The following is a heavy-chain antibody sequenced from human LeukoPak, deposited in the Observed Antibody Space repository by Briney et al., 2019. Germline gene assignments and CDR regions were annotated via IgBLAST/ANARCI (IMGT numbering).Heavy chain of an antibody. CDR2: ISYDGSNK. V-gene: IGHV3-30-3*01. D-gene: IGHD2-21*01. CDR3: ARRRGDGDY. J-gene: IGHJ4*02. Sequence: GGSLRLSCAASGFTFSSYAMHWVRQAPGKGLEWVAVISYDGSNKYYADSVKGRFTISRDNSKNTLYLQMNSLRGEDTAVYYCARRRGDGDYWGQGTLVTVSS. CDR1: GFTFSSYA.